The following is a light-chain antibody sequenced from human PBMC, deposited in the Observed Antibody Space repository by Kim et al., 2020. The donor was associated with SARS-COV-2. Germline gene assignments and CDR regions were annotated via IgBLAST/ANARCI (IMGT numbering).Light chain of an antibody. CDR1: QSVGSHY. Sequence: SPGERAPLSCRASQSVGSHYLAWYQQKPGQAPRLLIYGATTRATGIPDRFRGRGSGTDFTLTISRLEPEDSAVYYCQQYETSSWTFGPGTKVDIK. J-gene: IGKJ1*01. CDR3: QQYETSSWT. CDR2: GAT. V-gene: IGKV3-20*01.